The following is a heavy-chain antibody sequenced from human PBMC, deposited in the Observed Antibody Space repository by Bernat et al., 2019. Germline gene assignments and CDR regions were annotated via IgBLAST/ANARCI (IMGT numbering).Heavy chain of an antibody. J-gene: IGHJ4*02. CDR1: GFTFSSYE. D-gene: IGHD6-13*01. Sequence: EVQLVESGGGLVQPGGSLRLSCAASGFTFSSYEMNWVRQAPGKGLEWVSYISSSGSTIYYADSGKGRFTISRDNAKNSLYLQMNSLRAEDTAVYYCARMGRAGTGFDYWGQGTLVTVSS. V-gene: IGHV3-48*03. CDR3: ARMGRAGTGFDY. CDR2: ISSSGSTI.